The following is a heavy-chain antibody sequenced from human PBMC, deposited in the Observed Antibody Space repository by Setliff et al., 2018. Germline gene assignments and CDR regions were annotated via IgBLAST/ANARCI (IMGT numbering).Heavy chain of an antibody. D-gene: IGHD4-17*01. CDR3: AKDASDYYWYSNV. Sequence: PGGSLRLSCAASGFSFNTYGMHWVRQAPGEGLEWVAALGYDGTNEYYADSVKGRFTISRDNSKNTLYLQMNSLRREDTAVYYCAKDASDYYWYSNVWGRGTLVTVSS. CDR2: LGYDGTNE. CDR1: GFSFNTYG. J-gene: IGHJ2*01. V-gene: IGHV3-30*02.